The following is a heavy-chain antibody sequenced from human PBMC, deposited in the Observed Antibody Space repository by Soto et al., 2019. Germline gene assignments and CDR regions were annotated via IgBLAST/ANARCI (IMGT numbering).Heavy chain of an antibody. J-gene: IGHJ4*02. V-gene: IGHV4-61*01. CDR1: GGSVPSGSYY. D-gene: IGHD6-19*01. CDR2: IYYSGST. CDR3: ARDQGIAVAVFDY. Sequence: QVQLQESGPGLVKPSETLSLTCTVSGGSVPSGSYYWSWIRQPPGKGLEWIGYIYYSGSTNYNPSLKSRVSISVDTSKNQTSLKLSSVTAADTAVYYCARDQGIAVAVFDYWGQGTLVTVSS.